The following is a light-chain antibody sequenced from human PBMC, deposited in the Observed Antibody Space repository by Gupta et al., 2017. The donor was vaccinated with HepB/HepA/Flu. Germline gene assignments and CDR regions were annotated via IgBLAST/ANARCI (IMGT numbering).Light chain of an antibody. J-gene: IGKJ1*01. CDR3: QQYNDWPRT. CDR1: QSISNA. Sequence: EILMTQSPATLSVSPGDRATLSCRASQSISNALAWYQQKPGQAPRFLIYDASSRATGIPARFSGGGSETEFTLTISSLQSEDFAIYYCQQYNDWPRTFGQGTKVEI. CDR2: DAS. V-gene: IGKV3-15*01.